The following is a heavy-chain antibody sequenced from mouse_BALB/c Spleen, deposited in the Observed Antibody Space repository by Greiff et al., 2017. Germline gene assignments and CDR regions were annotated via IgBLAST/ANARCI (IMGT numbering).Heavy chain of an antibody. D-gene: IGHD2-4*01. Sequence: ESGPGLVKPSQSLSLTCTVTGYSITSDYAWNWIRQFPGNKLEWMGYISYSGSTSYNPSLKSRISITRDTSKNQFFLQLNSVTTEDTATYYCARGGLRRAMDYWGQGTSVTVSS. CDR1: GYSITSDYA. V-gene: IGHV3-2*02. CDR3: ARGGLRRAMDY. J-gene: IGHJ4*01. CDR2: ISYSGST.